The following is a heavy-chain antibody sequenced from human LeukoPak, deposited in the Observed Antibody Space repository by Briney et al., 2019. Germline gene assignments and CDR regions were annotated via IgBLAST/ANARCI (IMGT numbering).Heavy chain of an antibody. Sequence: PGGSLRLSCAASGFTFSSYAMHWVRQAPGKGLEWVAVISYDGSNKYYADSVKGRFTISRDNSKNTLYLQMNSLRAEDTAVYYCARDVLKVVVPAAIKSGSRFYYYYGMDVWGQGTTVTASS. V-gene: IGHV3-30-3*01. J-gene: IGHJ6*02. CDR1: GFTFSSYA. CDR2: ISYDGSNK. D-gene: IGHD2-2*02. CDR3: ARDVLKVVVPAAIKSGSRFYYYYGMDV.